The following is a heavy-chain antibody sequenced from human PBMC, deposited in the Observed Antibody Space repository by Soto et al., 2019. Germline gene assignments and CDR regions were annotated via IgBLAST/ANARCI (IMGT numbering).Heavy chain of an antibody. CDR2: ISGGGYTA. V-gene: IGHV3-23*01. CDR3: ARARGVARFNPNFDY. D-gene: IGHD3-3*01. J-gene: IGHJ4*02. CDR1: GLTSRSHA. Sequence: EVQLLESGGGLAQPGGSLRLSCVVSGLTSRSHAMYWVRQAPGQGLEWVAGISGGGYTAYYPDSVRGHFTTSRDNSKKRGYRQMDNLRPEDRAVYYGARARGVARFNPNFDYGGQETRCTSPQ.